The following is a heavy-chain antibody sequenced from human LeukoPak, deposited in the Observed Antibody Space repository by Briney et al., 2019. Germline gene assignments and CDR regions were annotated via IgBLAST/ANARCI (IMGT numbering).Heavy chain of an antibody. CDR3: ARALNYDYVWGSYRQENWFDP. Sequence: PSETLSLTCTVSGGSISSYYWSWIRQPPGKGLDWIGYIYYSGSTNYNPSLKSRVTISVDTSKNQFSLKLSSVTAADTAVYYCARALNYDYVWGSYRQENWFDPWGQGTLVTVSS. D-gene: IGHD3-16*02. CDR2: IYYSGST. CDR1: GGSISSYY. J-gene: IGHJ5*02. V-gene: IGHV4-59*01.